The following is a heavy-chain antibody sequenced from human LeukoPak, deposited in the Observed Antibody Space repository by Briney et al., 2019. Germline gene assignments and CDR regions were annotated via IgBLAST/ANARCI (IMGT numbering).Heavy chain of an antibody. CDR1: GDSISSGSYY. Sequence: SETLSLTCTVSGDSISSGSYYWSWIRQPAGKGLDWIGRIYTSGSTNYSPSLKTRVTISLDTSKNLFSLRLTSVTAADAAVYYCARTYYDSSGWYDYWGQGTLVTVSS. D-gene: IGHD3-22*01. V-gene: IGHV4-61*02. J-gene: IGHJ4*02. CDR3: ARTYYDSSGWYDY. CDR2: IYTSGST.